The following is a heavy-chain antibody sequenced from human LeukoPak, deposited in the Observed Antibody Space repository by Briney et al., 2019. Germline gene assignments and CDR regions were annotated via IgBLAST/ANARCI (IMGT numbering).Heavy chain of an antibody. CDR2: IYTSGST. J-gene: IGHJ6*02. CDR3: ARANPGYCSGGSCPYYYYGMDV. Sequence: SETLSLTCTVSGGSISSYYWSWIRQPAGKGLEWIGRIYTSGSTNYNPSLKSRVTMSVDTSKNQFSLKLSSVTAADTAVYYCARANPGYCSGGSCPYYYYGMDVWGQGTTVTVSS. D-gene: IGHD2-15*01. CDR1: GGSISSYY. V-gene: IGHV4-4*07.